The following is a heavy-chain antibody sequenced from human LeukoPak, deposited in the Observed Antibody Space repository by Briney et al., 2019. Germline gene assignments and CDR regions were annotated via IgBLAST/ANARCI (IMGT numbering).Heavy chain of an antibody. V-gene: IGHV1-2*02. J-gene: IGHJ5*02. D-gene: IGHD6-13*01. CDR1: GYTFTGYY. Sequence: ASVKVSCKASGYTFTGYYMRWVRQAPGQGLEWMGWINPNSGGTNYAQKFQGRVTMTRDTSISTAYMELSRLRSDNTAVYYCARVDSSSWYGWFDPWGQGTLVTVSS. CDR2: INPNSGGT. CDR3: ARVDSSSWYGWFDP.